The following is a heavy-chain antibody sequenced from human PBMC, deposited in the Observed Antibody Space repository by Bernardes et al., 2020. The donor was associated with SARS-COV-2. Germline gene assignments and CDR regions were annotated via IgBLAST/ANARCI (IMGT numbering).Heavy chain of an antibody. Sequence: GGTLRLSCGASGFTFRDYWMHWVRQGPGKGLVWVSRINSDGSTTTYADSVKGRFTISRDNAKNTLYLQMNSLTAEDTAVYYCTRGITVAGSGGHPWGQGTLVTVSS. CDR3: TRGITVAGSGGHP. CDR2: INSDGSTT. V-gene: IGHV3-74*01. CDR1: GFTFRDYW. J-gene: IGHJ5*02. D-gene: IGHD3-10*01.